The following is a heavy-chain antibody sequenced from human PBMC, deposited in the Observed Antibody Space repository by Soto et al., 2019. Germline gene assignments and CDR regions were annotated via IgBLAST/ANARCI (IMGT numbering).Heavy chain of an antibody. D-gene: IGHD2-2*02. CDR1: GFTFSSYA. CDR2: ISSNGGST. J-gene: IGHJ3*02. V-gene: IGHV3-64*01. CDR3: ARGQEYLRDHAFDI. Sequence: GGSLRLSCAASGFTFSSYAMHWVRQAPGKGLEYVSAISSNGGSTYYANSVKGRFTISRDNSKNTLYLQMGSLRAEDMAVYYCARGQEYLRDHAFDIWGQGTMVTVSS.